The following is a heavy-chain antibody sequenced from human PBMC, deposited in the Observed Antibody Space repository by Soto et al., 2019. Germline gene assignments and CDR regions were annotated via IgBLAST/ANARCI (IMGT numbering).Heavy chain of an antibody. V-gene: IGHV3-30*18. J-gene: IGHJ4*02. Sequence: GGSLRLSCAASGFTFSDYGMHWVRQAPGKGLEWVAVISYVGNNKYYANSVKGRFTISRDNSKNTLYLQMNSLRAEDTAVYYCAKDVEGGSLFRGAFDYWGQGTQVTVSS. D-gene: IGHD1-26*01. CDR3: AKDVEGGSLFRGAFDY. CDR1: GFTFSDYG. CDR2: ISYVGNNK.